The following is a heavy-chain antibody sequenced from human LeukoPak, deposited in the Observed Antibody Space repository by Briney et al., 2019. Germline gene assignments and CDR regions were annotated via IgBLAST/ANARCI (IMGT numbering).Heavy chain of an antibody. CDR3: ARGAYKGDPLDY. V-gene: IGHV3-49*03. CDR2: VRSEAYGGTT. Sequence: GGSLRLSCSGSGFTFGDYAMSWFRQAPGKGVEWVGFVRSEAYGGTTESAASVKGRFTISIDDSKSIAYLQMNSLQTEDTAVYYCARGAYKGDPLDYWGQGTLVTVSS. D-gene: IGHD1-14*01. CDR1: GFTFGDYA. J-gene: IGHJ4*02.